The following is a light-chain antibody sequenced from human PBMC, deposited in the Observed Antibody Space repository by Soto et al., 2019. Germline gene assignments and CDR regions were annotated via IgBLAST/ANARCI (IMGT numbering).Light chain of an antibody. Sequence: DIVLTQSPLSLPVTPGEPASISCSSSQSLLHGNGNHYLDWYLQRPGQSPQLLIYLASSRASGVSVSFRGSGSGPEFTLKISRLEAEDVCVYYCLQALQTPVTFGPGTKVDV. CDR3: LQALQTPVT. J-gene: IGKJ3*01. V-gene: IGKV2-28*01. CDR2: LAS. CDR1: QSLLHGNGNHY.